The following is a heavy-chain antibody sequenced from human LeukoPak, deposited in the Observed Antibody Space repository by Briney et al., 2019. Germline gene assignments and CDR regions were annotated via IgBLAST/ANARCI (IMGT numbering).Heavy chain of an antibody. Sequence: GGSLRLSCAASGFTFSSYAMHWVRQAPGKGLEYVSVISSNGGSTYYANSVKGRFTISRDNSKNTLYLQMGSLRAEDMAVYYCARGPNILTGYHPFDYWGQGTLVTVSS. CDR1: GFTFSSYA. CDR3: ARGPNILTGYHPFDY. J-gene: IGHJ4*02. V-gene: IGHV3-64*01. D-gene: IGHD3-9*01. CDR2: ISSNGGST.